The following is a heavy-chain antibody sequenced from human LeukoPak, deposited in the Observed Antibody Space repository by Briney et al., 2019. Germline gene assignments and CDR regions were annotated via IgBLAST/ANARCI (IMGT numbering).Heavy chain of an antibody. Sequence: GGSLRLSCAASGFTFSTYAMHWVRQAPGKGLEYVSAISSNGGSTCYADSVKGRFTISRDNSKNTLYLQMSSLRAEDTAVYYCVKSLNHDYGDYDVIYWGQGTLVTVSS. CDR2: ISSNGGST. CDR3: VKSLNHDYGDYDVIY. CDR1: GFTFSTYA. V-gene: IGHV3-64D*06. D-gene: IGHD4-17*01. J-gene: IGHJ4*02.